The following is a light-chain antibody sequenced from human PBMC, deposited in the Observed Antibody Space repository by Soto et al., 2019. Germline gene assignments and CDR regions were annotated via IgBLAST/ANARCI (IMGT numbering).Light chain of an antibody. J-gene: IGLJ1*01. CDR2: GVS. CDR1: ITDIGAYNY. V-gene: IGLV2-14*01. Sequence: QSALTPPASVSGSPGQSITMSCTGTITDIGAYNYVSWYQQHPGKAPKLLIYGVSSRPSGVSNRFSGSKSGNAAYLTISGLQADDEAEYYCSSYTSSITPYVFGTGTQVTVL. CDR3: SSYTSSITPYV.